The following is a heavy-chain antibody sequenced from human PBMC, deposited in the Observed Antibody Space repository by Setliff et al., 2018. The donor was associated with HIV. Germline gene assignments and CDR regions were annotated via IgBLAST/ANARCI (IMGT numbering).Heavy chain of an antibody. CDR1: GFTFSSYS. V-gene: IGHV3-21*01. Sequence: GGSLRLSCAASGFTFSSYSMNWVRQAPGKGLEWVSSISSSSSYIYYADSVKGRFTISRDSAKNSLYLQMNSLRAEDTAVYYCARGGVGSGYALDYWGQGTLVTVSS. CDR2: ISSSSSYI. CDR3: ARGGVGSGYALDY. D-gene: IGHD3-22*01. J-gene: IGHJ4*02.